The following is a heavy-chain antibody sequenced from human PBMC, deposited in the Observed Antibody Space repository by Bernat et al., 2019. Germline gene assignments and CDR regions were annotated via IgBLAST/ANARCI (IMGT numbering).Heavy chain of an antibody. CDR1: GFTFSSYA. CDR2: ISYAGSNK. Sequence: QVQLVESGGGVVQPGRSLRLSCAASGFTFSSYAMHWVRQAPGKGLEWVAVISYAGSNKYYADSVKGRFTISRDNSKNTLYLQMNSLRAEDTAVYYCAAAVGYWGQGTLVTVSS. D-gene: IGHD6-13*01. V-gene: IGHV3-30-3*01. J-gene: IGHJ4*02. CDR3: AAAVGY.